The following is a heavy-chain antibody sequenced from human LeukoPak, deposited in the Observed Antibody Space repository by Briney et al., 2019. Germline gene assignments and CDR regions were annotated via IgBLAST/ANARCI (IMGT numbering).Heavy chain of an antibody. D-gene: IGHD2-2*01. Sequence: NPSQTLSLTCTVSGGSISSGDYYWSWIRQPPGKGLEWIGYIYYSGSTYYNPSLKSRVTISVDTSKNQFSLKLSSVTAADTAVYYCARYIVVVPAASTFDPWGQGTLVTVSS. CDR2: IYYSGST. J-gene: IGHJ5*02. CDR3: ARYIVVVPAASTFDP. V-gene: IGHV4-30-4*01. CDR1: GGSISSGDYY.